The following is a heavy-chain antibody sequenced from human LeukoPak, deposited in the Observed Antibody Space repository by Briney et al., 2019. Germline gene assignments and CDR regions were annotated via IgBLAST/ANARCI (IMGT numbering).Heavy chain of an antibody. CDR2: ISGSGGST. Sequence: GGSLRLSCAASGFTFSSYAMSWVRQAPGKGLEWVSAISGSGGSTYYADSVKGRFTISRDNSKNPLYLQMNSLRAEDTAVYYCAKRPSKTRLRNGSSFDYWGQGTLVTVSS. CDR3: AKRPSKTRLRNGSSFDY. CDR1: GFTFSSYA. D-gene: IGHD3-10*01. V-gene: IGHV3-23*01. J-gene: IGHJ4*02.